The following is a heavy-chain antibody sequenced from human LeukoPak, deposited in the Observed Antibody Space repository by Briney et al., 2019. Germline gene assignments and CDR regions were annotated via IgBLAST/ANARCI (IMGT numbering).Heavy chain of an antibody. Sequence: ASVKVSCKASGYTFTSYDINWVRQATGQGLEWMGWMNPNSGNTGYAQKFQGRVTMTRNTSISTAYMELSSLRSEDTAVYYCASRLPYYYGSGSPILWGRGTLVTVSS. CDR2: MNPNSGNT. CDR3: ASRLPYYYGSGSPIL. V-gene: IGHV1-8*01. D-gene: IGHD3-10*01. J-gene: IGHJ4*02. CDR1: GYTFTSYD.